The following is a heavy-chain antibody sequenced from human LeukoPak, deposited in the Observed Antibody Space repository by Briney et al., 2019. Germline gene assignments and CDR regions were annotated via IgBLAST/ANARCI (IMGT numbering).Heavy chain of an antibody. CDR2: IYYSGST. V-gene: IGHV4-39*07. J-gene: IGHJ4*02. CDR1: GGSISSSSYY. CDR3: ARDGHYSSGWYDY. Sequence: PSETLSLTCTVSGGSISSSSYYWGWIRQPPGKGLEWIGSIYYSGSTYYNPSLKSRVTISVDTSKNQFSLKLSSVTAADTAVYYCARDGHYSSGWYDYWGQGTLVTVSS. D-gene: IGHD6-19*01.